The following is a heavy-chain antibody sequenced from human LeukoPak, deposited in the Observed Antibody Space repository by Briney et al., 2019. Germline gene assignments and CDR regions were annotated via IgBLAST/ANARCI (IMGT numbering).Heavy chain of an antibody. CDR3: AGHKGRLWLGELLAPRFDY. V-gene: IGHV4-34*01. J-gene: IGHJ4*02. D-gene: IGHD3-10*01. CDR1: GGSFSGYY. CDR2: INHSGST. Sequence: SETLSLTCAVYGGSFSGYYWSWIRQPPGRGLEWIGEINHSGSTNYNPSLKSRVTKSVDTSKNQFSLKLSSVTAADTAVYYCAGHKGRLWLGELLAPRFDYWGQGTLVTVSS.